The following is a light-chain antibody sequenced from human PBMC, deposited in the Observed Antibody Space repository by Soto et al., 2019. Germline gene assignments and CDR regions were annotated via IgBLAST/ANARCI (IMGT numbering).Light chain of an antibody. CDR2: EVT. Sequence: QSVLTQPASVSGSPGQSITISCTGTSSDVGGYNYVSWYQQHPGKAPKLMIYEVTNRPSGVSNRFSGSKSGNTASLTISGLQAEDEADYYCCSYAGTCYVFGTGTKVTVL. V-gene: IGLV2-14*01. CDR1: SSDVGGYNY. CDR3: CSYAGTCYV. J-gene: IGLJ1*01.